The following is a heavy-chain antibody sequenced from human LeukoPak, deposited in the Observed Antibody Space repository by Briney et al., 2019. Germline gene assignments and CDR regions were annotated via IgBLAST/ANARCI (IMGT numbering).Heavy chain of an antibody. J-gene: IGHJ4*02. CDR3: ARELPLRRITGTTDY. D-gene: IGHD1-20*01. CDR1: GFNFSSYS. Sequence: GGSLRLSCAASGFNFSSYSMNWVRQAPGKGLEWVSYISSRSSTIDYADSVKGRFTISRDNAKNSMYLQMKSLRDEDTAVYYCARELPLRRITGTTDYWGQGTLVTVSS. V-gene: IGHV3-48*02. CDR2: ISSRSSTI.